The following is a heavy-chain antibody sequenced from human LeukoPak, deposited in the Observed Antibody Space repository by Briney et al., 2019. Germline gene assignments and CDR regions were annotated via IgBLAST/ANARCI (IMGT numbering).Heavy chain of an antibody. CDR1: GFTVSSNY. V-gene: IGHV3-53*01. J-gene: IGHJ6*03. CDR3: ARVRGDTAVVTGDYYYYMDV. D-gene: IGHD5-18*01. CDR2: IYSGGST. Sequence: GGSLRLSCAASGFTVSSNYMTWVRQAPGKGLEWVSVIYSGGSTYYADSVKGRFTISRDNSKNTLYLQMNSLRAEDTAVYYCARVRGDTAVVTGDYYYYMDVWDKGTTVTVSS.